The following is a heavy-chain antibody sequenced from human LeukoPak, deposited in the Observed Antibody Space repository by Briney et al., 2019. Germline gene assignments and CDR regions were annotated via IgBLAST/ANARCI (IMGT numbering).Heavy chain of an antibody. CDR2: IKSKTFGGTT. CDR3: ATVRDSSGLDFDY. D-gene: IGHD3-22*01. V-gene: IGHV3-15*01. Sequence: GGSLRLSCAASGFTFSNAWMSWVRQAPGKGLEWVGRIKSKTFGGTTDYPAPVKGRFTISRDDSKNTLYLQMNSLKTEDIAVYYCATVRDSSGLDFDYWGQGTLVTVSS. J-gene: IGHJ4*02. CDR1: GFTFSNAW.